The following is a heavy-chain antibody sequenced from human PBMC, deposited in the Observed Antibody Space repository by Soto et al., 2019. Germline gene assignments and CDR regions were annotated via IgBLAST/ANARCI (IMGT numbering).Heavy chain of an antibody. D-gene: IGHD6-19*01. CDR3: AKDISIAVAEDYFDY. CDR2: ISYDGSNK. J-gene: IGHJ4*02. Sequence: GGSLRLSCAASGFTFSSYGMHWVRQAPGKGLEWVAVISYDGSNKYYADSVKGRFTISRDNSKNTLYLQMNSLRAEDTAVYYCAKDISIAVAEDYFDYWGQGTLVTVSS. CDR1: GFTFSSYG. V-gene: IGHV3-30*18.